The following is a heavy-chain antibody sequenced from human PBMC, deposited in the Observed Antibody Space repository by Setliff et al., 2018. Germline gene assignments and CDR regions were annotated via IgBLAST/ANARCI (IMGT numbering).Heavy chain of an antibody. J-gene: IGHJ4*02. V-gene: IGHV3-23*03. Sequence: PGESLKISCAASGFTFSTYAMSWVRQAPGKGLEWVSTIYSGDRNTFYTDSVKGRFTIFRDGSKNTLFLHMTSLRAEDTAVYYCAKPQVELRWGFESWGQGTPVTVS. CDR2: IYSGDRNT. CDR1: GFTFSTYA. D-gene: IGHD1-7*01. CDR3: AKPQVELRWGFES.